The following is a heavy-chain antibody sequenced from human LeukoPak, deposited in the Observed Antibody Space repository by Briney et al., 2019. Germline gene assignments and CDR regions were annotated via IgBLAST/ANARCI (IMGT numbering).Heavy chain of an antibody. CDR2: IYYSGST. CDR1: GGSISSSSYY. D-gene: IGHD3-22*01. V-gene: IGHV4-39*01. J-gene: IGHJ4*02. Sequence: SETLSLTCTVSGGSISSSSYYWGWIRQPPGKGLEWIGSIYYSGSTYYNPSLKSRVTISVDPSKTQFSLQLSSVTAADTAVYYCASKYYYDSSGYYPFDYWGQGTLVTVSS. CDR3: ASKYYYDSSGYYPFDY.